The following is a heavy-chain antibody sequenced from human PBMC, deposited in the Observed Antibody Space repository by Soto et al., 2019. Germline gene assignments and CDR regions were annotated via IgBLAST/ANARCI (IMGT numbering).Heavy chain of an antibody. D-gene: IGHD2-21*01. V-gene: IGHV1-18*04. CDR1: GYTFTSYG. CDR2: IRAYNGNT. CDR3: ARVFGDSDFRAVDY. Sequence: GASVKVSCKASGYTFTSYGITWVRQAPGQGLECMGWIRAYNGNTNYQQNLQDRVAMTTXTXTRXAXMELXSLKSDDTDVYYCARVFGDSDFRAVDYWG. J-gene: IGHJ4*01.